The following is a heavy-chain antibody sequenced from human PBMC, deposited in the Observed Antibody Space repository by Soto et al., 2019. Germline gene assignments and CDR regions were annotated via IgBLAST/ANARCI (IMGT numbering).Heavy chain of an antibody. CDR2: IYWDDNK. Sequence: QITLRQSGPTLVKPTQTLTLTCAFSVLSLSTSGVGGGWIRQPPGKALECLAYIYWDDNKGYSPSLKSRLTITKDTSKNQVVPTMTNMDPVDPGTYYCAHRLTARWGNRWYNWGQGTLVTVSS. D-gene: IGHD6-13*01. CDR1: VLSLSTSGVG. V-gene: IGHV2-5*02. J-gene: IGHJ4*02. CDR3: AHRLTARWGNRWYN.